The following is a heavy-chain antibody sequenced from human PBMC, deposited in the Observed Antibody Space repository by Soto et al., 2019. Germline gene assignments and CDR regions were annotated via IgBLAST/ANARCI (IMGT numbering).Heavy chain of an antibody. D-gene: IGHD2-21*02. CDR2: FSNDGSNQ. CDR1: GFSFIDFG. Sequence: QVQLVESGGGVSRPGRSLRLSCAPSGFSFIDFGLHWVPQAPGRGWGGGAAFSNDGSNQYYGDSVKGGFSISRDHSNNRLYLQMNNLKVEDSAIYYCAKETRSRAVTATRVNGMDVWGQGTTVTVSS. V-gene: IGHV3-30*18. J-gene: IGHJ6*02. CDR3: AKETRSRAVTATRVNGMDV.